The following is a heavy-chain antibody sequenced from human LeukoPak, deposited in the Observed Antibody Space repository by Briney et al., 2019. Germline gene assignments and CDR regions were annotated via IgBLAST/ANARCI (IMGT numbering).Heavy chain of an antibody. CDR2: ISGSGGST. CDR1: GFTISSYA. D-gene: IGHD6-13*01. CDR3: AKGRGPSSSWSYFDY. Sequence: GGSLRLSCAASGFTISSYAMSWVRQAPGKGLEWVSAISGSGGSTYYADSVKGRFTISRDNSKNTLYLQMNSLRAEDTAVYYCAKGRGPSSSWSYFDYWGQGTLVTVSS. V-gene: IGHV3-23*01. J-gene: IGHJ4*02.